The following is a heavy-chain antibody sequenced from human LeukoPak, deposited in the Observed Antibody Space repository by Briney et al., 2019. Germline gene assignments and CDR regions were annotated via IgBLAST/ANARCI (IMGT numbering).Heavy chain of an antibody. Sequence: GGSLRLSCAASGFTFSSYSLNWVRQAPGQGLEWVSSISSSSSYIYYADSVKGRFTISRDNAKNSLYLQMNSLRAEDTAVYYCARDLPYCSSTSCYVPAFDYWGQGTLVTVSS. CDR3: ARDLPYCSSTSCYVPAFDY. D-gene: IGHD2-2*01. CDR1: GFTFSSYS. V-gene: IGHV3-21*01. J-gene: IGHJ4*02. CDR2: ISSSSSYI.